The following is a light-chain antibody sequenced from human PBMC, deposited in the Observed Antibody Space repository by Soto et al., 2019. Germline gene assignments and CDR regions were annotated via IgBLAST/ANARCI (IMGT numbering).Light chain of an antibody. Sequence: EIVMTQSPATLSVSPGGRATLSCRASQSVSSNLAWYQQKPGQAPRLLIYGASTRATGIPARFSGSGSGTELTLTISSLQSEDFAVYYCQQYNNWPGTFGQGTKVDIK. CDR1: QSVSSN. J-gene: IGKJ1*01. V-gene: IGKV3-15*01. CDR2: GAS. CDR3: QQYNNWPGT.